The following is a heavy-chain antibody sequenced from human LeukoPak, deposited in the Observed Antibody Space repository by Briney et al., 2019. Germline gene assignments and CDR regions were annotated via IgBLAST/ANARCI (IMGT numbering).Heavy chain of an antibody. Sequence: SETLSLTCTVSGGSISSYFWSWIRQPPGKGVEWIGYIYYSGSTNYNPSLKSRVTMSVDTSKNQFPLKLSSVTAADTAVYYCARPGTIRKDDAFDIWGQGTMVTVSS. CDR1: GGSISSYF. V-gene: IGHV4-59*08. CDR2: IYYSGST. J-gene: IGHJ3*02. D-gene: IGHD3-3*02. CDR3: ARPGTIRKDDAFDI.